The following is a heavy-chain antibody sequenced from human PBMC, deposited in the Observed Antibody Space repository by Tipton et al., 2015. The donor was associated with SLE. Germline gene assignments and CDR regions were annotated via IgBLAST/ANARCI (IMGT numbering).Heavy chain of an antibody. V-gene: IGHV4-4*08. CDR1: GGSIGSDY. J-gene: IGHJ3*02. D-gene: IGHD3-16*01. CDR3: ARARGIGAFEI. Sequence: TLSLTCTASGGSIGSDYWNWVRQPPGKGLEWIGYIYSSGGINYTPSLKNRVTISLDTSKNQFSLNLTSATAADTAIYYCARARGIGAFEIWGQGAMVIVSS. CDR2: IYSSGGI.